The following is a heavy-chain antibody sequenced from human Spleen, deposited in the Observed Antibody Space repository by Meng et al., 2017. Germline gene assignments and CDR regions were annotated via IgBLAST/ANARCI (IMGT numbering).Heavy chain of an antibody. J-gene: IGHJ4*02. CDR3: ARASYNYYDSSGSGFDY. CDR1: GGSISSGSYY. D-gene: IGHD3-22*01. V-gene: IGHV4-61*02. CDR2: IYTSGST. Sequence: SETLSLTCTVSGGSISSGSYYWSWIRQPAGKGLEWIGRIYTSGSTNYNPSLKSRVTISVDTSKNQFSLKLSSVTAADTAVYYCARASYNYYDSSGSGFDYWGQGTLVTVSS.